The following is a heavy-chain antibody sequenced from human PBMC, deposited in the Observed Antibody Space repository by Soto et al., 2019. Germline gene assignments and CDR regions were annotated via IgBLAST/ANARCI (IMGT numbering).Heavy chain of an antibody. D-gene: IGHD1-1*01. Sequence: GGSLRLSCAASGFIFRSYGMHWVRQAPGKGLEWVAVISYDGGKKYYADSVKGRFTISRDIPRNTLFLQMNSLRPDDTAVYYCAKDGGYNLNSDPLYSYGLEDWGQGTTVPVSS. CDR1: GFIFRSYG. CDR3: AKDGGYNLNSDPLYSYGLED. V-gene: IGHV3-30*18. J-gene: IGHJ6*02. CDR2: ISYDGGKK.